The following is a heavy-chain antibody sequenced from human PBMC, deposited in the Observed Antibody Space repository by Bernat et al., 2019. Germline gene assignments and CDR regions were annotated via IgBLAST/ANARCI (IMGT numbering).Heavy chain of an antibody. D-gene: IGHD6-25*01. CDR1: GYSFSSYW. J-gene: IGHJ4*03. CDR3: ARFVGGYSNCYFDY. Sequence: EVQLVQSGPEMKKPGESLKISCKGSGYSFSSYWIGWVRQMPGKGLERMGIIYPGDSDTRYSPSFQAQVTLSADQSISTAYLQWSSLKASDTATYYCARFVGGYSNCYFDYWGQGTLVTVSS. V-gene: IGHV5-51*01. CDR2: IYPGDSDT.